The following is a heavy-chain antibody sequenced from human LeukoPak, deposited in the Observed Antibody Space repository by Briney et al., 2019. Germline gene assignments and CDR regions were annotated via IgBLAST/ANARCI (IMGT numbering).Heavy chain of an antibody. CDR1: GFTFSSYA. J-gene: IGHJ4*02. V-gene: IGHV3-23*01. Sequence: PGGSLRLSCAASGFTFSSYAMSWVRQAPGKGLEWVSAISGSGGSTYYADSVKGRFTISRDNSKNTLYLQMNSLRAEDTAVYYCAKDEDAYCGGDYYSGYWGQGTLVTVSS. D-gene: IGHD2-21*02. CDR2: ISGSGGST. CDR3: AKDEDAYCGGDYYSGY.